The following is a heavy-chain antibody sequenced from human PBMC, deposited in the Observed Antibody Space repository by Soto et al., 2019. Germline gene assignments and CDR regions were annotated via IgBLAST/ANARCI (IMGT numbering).Heavy chain of an antibody. J-gene: IGHJ3*01. Sequence: QITLRESGPTLVKPTQTLTLTCTFSGFSLTTSGVGVGWIRQPPGKALEWLALIYWNDDERYSPSLESRLRISKDTSANQVVLKMTDMDPADTATYFCAHSRDPNYDRWSGYYCGGEVWGQGTMVTVSS. V-gene: IGHV2-5*01. D-gene: IGHD3-3*01. CDR1: GFSLTTSGVG. CDR3: AHSRDPNYDRWSGYYCGGEV. CDR2: IYWNDDE.